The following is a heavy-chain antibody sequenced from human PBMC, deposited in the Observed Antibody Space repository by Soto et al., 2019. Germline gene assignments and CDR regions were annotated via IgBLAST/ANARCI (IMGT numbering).Heavy chain of an antibody. J-gene: IGHJ6*03. CDR3: TTDSLYDQGTYYYYMDV. V-gene: IGHV3-15*01. CDR1: GFTFSNAW. CDR2: IKSKTDGGTT. D-gene: IGHD2-2*02. Sequence: EVQLVESGGGLVKPGGSLRLSCAASGFTFSNAWMSWVRQAPGKGLEWVGRIKSKTDGGTTDYAAPVKGRFTISRDDSKHPLYLQMNSLTTEATAVYYCTTDSLYDQGTYYYYMDVWGKGTTVTVSS.